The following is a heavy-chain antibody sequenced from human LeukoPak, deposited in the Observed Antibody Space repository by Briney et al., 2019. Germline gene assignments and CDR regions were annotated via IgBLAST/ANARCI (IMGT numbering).Heavy chain of an antibody. CDR2: IYSGGST. Sequence: GGSLRLSCAASGFTVSSNYMSWVRQAPGKGLEWVSVIYSGGSTYYADSVKGRFTISRDSSKNTLYLQMNSLRAEDTAVYYCARGRYYDILTGPGGDYFNYWGQGTLVTVSS. J-gene: IGHJ4*02. CDR1: GFTVSSNY. V-gene: IGHV3-53*01. CDR3: ARGRYYDILTGPGGDYFNY. D-gene: IGHD3-9*01.